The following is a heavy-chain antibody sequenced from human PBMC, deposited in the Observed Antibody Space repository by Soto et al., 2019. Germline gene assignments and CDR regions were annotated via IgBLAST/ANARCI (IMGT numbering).Heavy chain of an antibody. CDR1: GGTFSSYT. J-gene: IGHJ4*02. V-gene: IGHV1-69*02. Sequence: GASVKVSCKASGGTFSSYTISWVRQAPGQGLEWMGRIIPILGIANYAQKFQGRVTITADKSTSTAYMELSSLRSEDTAVYYCARVEESPEDDSVSGPNDYWGQGTLVTVSS. CDR3: ARVEESPEDDSVSGPNDY. D-gene: IGHD2-15*01. CDR2: IIPILGIA.